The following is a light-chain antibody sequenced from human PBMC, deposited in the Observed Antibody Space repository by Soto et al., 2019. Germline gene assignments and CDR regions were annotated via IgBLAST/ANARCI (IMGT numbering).Light chain of an antibody. CDR1: RRGVGSSNL. Sequence: QSALTQPASVSGSPGPSFNISCTGTRRGVGSSNLVSWDQQYPGKAPKLIIYEGSRRPSGVSGRFSGSKSGNTASLTISGLQAEDEADYYCCSFASSSTFYVFGTGTKVTVL. CDR2: EGS. V-gene: IGLV2-23*01. J-gene: IGLJ1*01. CDR3: CSFASSSTFYV.